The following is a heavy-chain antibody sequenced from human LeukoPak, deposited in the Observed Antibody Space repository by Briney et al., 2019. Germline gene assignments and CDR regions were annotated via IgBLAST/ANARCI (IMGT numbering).Heavy chain of an antibody. Sequence: AGGSLRLSCAASGFTFSNAWMSWVRQAPGKGLEWVGRIKSKTDGGTTDYAAPVKGRFTISRDDSKNTLYLQMNSLKTEDTAVYYCTTDQYYDSSGPLVWYFDLWGRGTLVTVSS. V-gene: IGHV3-15*01. CDR2: IKSKTDGGTT. J-gene: IGHJ2*01. CDR3: TTDQYYDSSGPLVWYFDL. CDR1: GFTFSNAW. D-gene: IGHD3-22*01.